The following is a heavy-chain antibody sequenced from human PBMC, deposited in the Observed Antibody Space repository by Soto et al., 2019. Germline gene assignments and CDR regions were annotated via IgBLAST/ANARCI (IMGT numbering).Heavy chain of an antibody. D-gene: IGHD3-22*01. CDR3: ARAFSYYYDSSGYPFDY. V-gene: IGHV1-69*06. CDR2: IIPIFGTA. J-gene: IGHJ4*02. Sequence: SVKVSCKASGGTFSSYAISWVRQAPGQGLEWMGGIIPIFGTANYAQKFQGRVTITADKSTSTAYMELSSLRSEDTAVYYCARAFSYYYDSSGYPFDYWGQGTLVTVSS. CDR1: GGTFSSYA.